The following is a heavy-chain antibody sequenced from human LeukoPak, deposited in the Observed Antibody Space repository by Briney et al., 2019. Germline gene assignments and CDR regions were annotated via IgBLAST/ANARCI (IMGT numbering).Heavy chain of an antibody. D-gene: IGHD3-10*01. V-gene: IGHV3-15*01. CDR3: TKASRYYYGSGSFFSYYFDY. J-gene: IGHJ4*02. CDR2: IKSKTDGGTT. CDR1: GFTFSNAW. Sequence: GGSLRLSCAASGFTFSNAWMSWVRKAPGKGLKWVGRIKSKTDGGTTDYAAPVKGRFTISRDDSKNTLYLQMNSLKTEDRAVYYFTKASRYYYGSGSFFSYYFDYWGQGTLVTASS.